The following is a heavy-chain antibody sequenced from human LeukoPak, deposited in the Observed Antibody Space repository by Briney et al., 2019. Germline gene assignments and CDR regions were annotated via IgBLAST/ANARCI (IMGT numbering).Heavy chain of an antibody. Sequence: GGSLRLSCAASGFTFSSYWMSSVRQTPGKGLEWVANIKQDGSEKYYVDSVKGRFTISRDNAKNSLYLQMNSLRAEDTAVYYCARDREYYYDSSGYGDYWGQGTLVTVSS. CDR3: ARDREYYYDSSGYGDY. CDR2: IKQDGSEK. D-gene: IGHD3-22*01. CDR1: GFTFSSYW. J-gene: IGHJ4*02. V-gene: IGHV3-7*01.